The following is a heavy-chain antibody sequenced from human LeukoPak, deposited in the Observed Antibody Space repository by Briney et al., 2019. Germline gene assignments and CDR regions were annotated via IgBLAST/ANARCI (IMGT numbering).Heavy chain of an antibody. Sequence: GASVKVSCKASGYTFTSYYMHWGRQAPGQGLEWMGIINPSGGSTSYAQKFQGRVTMTRDTSTSTVYMELSSLRSEDTAVYYCARDRFWSAPYMGSGYDAFDIWGQGTMVTVSS. CDR3: ARDRFWSAPYMGSGYDAFDI. CDR1: GYTFTSYY. V-gene: IGHV1-46*01. J-gene: IGHJ3*02. CDR2: INPSGGST. D-gene: IGHD3-3*01.